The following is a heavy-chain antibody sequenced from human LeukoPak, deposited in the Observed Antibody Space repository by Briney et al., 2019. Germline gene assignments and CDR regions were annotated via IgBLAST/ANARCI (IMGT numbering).Heavy chain of an antibody. V-gene: IGHV4-39*01. CDR1: GGSISSSSYY. D-gene: IGHD6-6*01. Sequence: ASETLSLTCTVSGGSISSSSYYWGWIRQPPGKGLEWIGSIYYSGSTHYNPSLKSRVTISVDTSKNQFSLKLSSVTAADTAVYYCARGGGIAAPFDYWGQGTLVTVSS. CDR2: IYYSGST. J-gene: IGHJ4*02. CDR3: ARGGGIAAPFDY.